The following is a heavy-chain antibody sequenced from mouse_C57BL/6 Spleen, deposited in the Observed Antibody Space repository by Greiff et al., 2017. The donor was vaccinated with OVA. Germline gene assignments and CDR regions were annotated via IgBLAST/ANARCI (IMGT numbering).Heavy chain of an antibody. CDR3: ARHGYSNSYAMDY. D-gene: IGHD2-5*01. Sequence: EVKLVESGGDLVKPGGSLKLSCAASGFTFSSYGMSWVRQTPDKRLEWVATISSGGSYTYYPDSVKGRFTISRDNAKNTLYLQMSSLKSEDTAMYYCARHGYSNSYAMDYWGQGTSVTVSS. J-gene: IGHJ4*01. V-gene: IGHV5-6*02. CDR1: GFTFSSYG. CDR2: ISSGGSYT.